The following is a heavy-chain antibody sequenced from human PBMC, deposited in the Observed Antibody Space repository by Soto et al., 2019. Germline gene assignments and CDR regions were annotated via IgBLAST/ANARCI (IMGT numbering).Heavy chain of an antibody. D-gene: IGHD3-22*01. Sequence: ESGGGVVQPGRSLTITCAASGFTLGTYGMHWVRQAPGKGLEWVAVISNDGGDKYYSDSVMGRFTISRDNSKNTLFLQMNSLRAEDTAVYFCAKEFFDSSGFYPSLDALDIWGQGTVVTVSS. V-gene: IGHV3-30*18. CDR1: GFTLGTYG. CDR2: ISNDGGDK. CDR3: AKEFFDSSGFYPSLDALDI. J-gene: IGHJ3*02.